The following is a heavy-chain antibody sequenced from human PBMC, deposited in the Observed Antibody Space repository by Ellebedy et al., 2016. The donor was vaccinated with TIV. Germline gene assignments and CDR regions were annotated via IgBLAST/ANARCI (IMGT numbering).Heavy chain of an antibody. CDR2: IYYSGST. Sequence: MPSETLSLTCTVSGGSISSYYWSWIRQPPGKGLEWIGYIYYSGSTYYNPSLKSRVTISVDTSKNQFSLKLSSVTAADTAVYYCAREGGAHDFDYWGQGTLVTVSS. CDR3: AREGGAHDFDY. CDR1: GGSISSYY. J-gene: IGHJ4*02. V-gene: IGHV4-59*12. D-gene: IGHD3-16*01.